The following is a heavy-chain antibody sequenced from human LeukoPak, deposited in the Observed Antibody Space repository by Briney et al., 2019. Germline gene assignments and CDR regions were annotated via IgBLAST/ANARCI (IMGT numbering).Heavy chain of an antibody. CDR2: ISGSGDST. J-gene: IGHJ3*02. CDR1: GFTFSSYA. Sequence: PGGSLRLSCAASGFTFSSYAMSWVRQAPGKGLEWVSAISGSGDSTYYADSVKGRFTISRDNSKNTLYLQMNSLRAEDTAVYYCAKEGAASSGWYGDAFDIWGQGTMVTVSS. V-gene: IGHV3-23*01. CDR3: AKEGAASSGWYGDAFDI. D-gene: IGHD6-19*01.